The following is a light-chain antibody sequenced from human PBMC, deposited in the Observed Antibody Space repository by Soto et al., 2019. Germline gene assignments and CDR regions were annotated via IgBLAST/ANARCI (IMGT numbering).Light chain of an antibody. J-gene: IGKJ4*01. CDR2: GAS. CDR3: QQYHTWPIT. Sequence: EIVMTQSPATLSVSPGERATFSCSASQSVSSILSWYQQKPGQAPRLLIHGASTRATAIPARFSGSGSGTEFTLTISRLQSEDCAIYYCQQYHTWPITFGGGTKVDIK. CDR1: QSVSSI. V-gene: IGKV3-15*01.